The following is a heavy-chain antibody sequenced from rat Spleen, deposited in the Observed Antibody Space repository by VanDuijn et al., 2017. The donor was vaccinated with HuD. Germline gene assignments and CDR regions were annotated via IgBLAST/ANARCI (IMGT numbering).Heavy chain of an antibody. CDR1: GFTYSNYV. V-gene: IGHV5S13*01. Sequence: EVQLVESDGGFVQPGRSLQLSCTASGFTYSNYVMAWVRQAPTKGLEWVASIINTGGSIYYPDSVKGRFTISRDNAQNTLYLQMNSLRSEDTATYYCTRGEEAIGGYWGQGVMVTVSS. CDR2: IINTGGSI. D-gene: IGHD1-11*01. J-gene: IGHJ2*01. CDR3: TRGEEAIGGY.